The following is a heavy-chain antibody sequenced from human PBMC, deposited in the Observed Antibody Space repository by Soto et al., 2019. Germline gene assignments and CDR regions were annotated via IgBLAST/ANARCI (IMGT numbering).Heavy chain of an antibody. CDR1: GYTFTGYY. Sequence: AASVKVSCKASGYTFTGYYMHWVRQAPGQGLEWMGWINPNSGGTNYAQKFQGWVTMTRDTSISTAYMELSRLRSDDTAVYYCARALGAVNYYYYGMDVWGQGTTVTVSS. V-gene: IGHV1-2*04. D-gene: IGHD1-26*01. CDR3: ARALGAVNYYYYGMDV. CDR2: INPNSGGT. J-gene: IGHJ6*02.